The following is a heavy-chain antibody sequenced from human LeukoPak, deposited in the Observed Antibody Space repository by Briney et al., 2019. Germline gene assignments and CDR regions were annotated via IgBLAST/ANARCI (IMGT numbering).Heavy chain of an antibody. D-gene: IGHD6-6*01. CDR2: ISYDGSNK. CDR3: AKLGDRQVLGN. V-gene: IGHV3-30-3*01. Sequence: GGSLRLSCAASGFTFSSYAMHWVRQAPGKGLEWVAVISYDGSNKYYADSVKGRFTISRDNAKNSLYLQVHNLRAEDTAVYYCAKLGDRQVLGNWGQGTLVTVSS. CDR1: GFTFSSYA. J-gene: IGHJ4*02.